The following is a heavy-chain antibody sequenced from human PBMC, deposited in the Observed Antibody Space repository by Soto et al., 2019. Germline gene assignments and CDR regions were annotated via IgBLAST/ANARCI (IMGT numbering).Heavy chain of an antibody. D-gene: IGHD5-18*01. CDR1: GFMFGDYA. CDR3: TRGWSSYGRYYYYYMDV. V-gene: IGHV3-49*03. Sequence: PGGSLRLSCTASGFMFGDYAMIWFRQAPGKGLEWVGFIRSKAYGGTTEYAASVKGRFTISRDDSKSIAYLQMNSLKTEDTAIYYCTRGWSSYGRYYYYYMDVWGKGTTVTVSS. CDR2: IRSKAYGGTT. J-gene: IGHJ6*03.